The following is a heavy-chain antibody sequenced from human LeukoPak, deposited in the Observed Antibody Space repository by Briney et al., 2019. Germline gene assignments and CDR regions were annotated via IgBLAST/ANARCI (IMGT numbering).Heavy chain of an antibody. CDR1: GGSISSGDYY. J-gene: IGHJ4*02. Sequence: SETLSLTCTVTGGSISSGDYYWSCIRQPTGKGLEWIGYIYYSGSTSYNPSLKSRVTISVDTSKNQFSLKLSSVTAADTAVYYCASSPMVYCSSTSCPIVLDYWGQGTLVTVSS. CDR3: ASSPMVYCSSTSCPIVLDY. CDR2: IYYSGST. D-gene: IGHD2-2*01. V-gene: IGHV4-30-4*01.